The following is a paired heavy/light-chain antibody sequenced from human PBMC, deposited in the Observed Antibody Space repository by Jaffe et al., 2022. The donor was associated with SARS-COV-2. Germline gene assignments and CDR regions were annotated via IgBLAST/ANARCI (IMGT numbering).Light chain of an antibody. V-gene: IGLV1-40*01. CDR2: GNT. Sequence: QSVLTQSPSVSGAPGQRVTISCTGSSSNIGAGYDVKWYQQLPGTAPKLLIYGNTNRPSGVADRFSGSKSGTSASLAISGLQGEDEADYYCQSYDSGLNAWVFGGGTKLTVL. J-gene: IGLJ3*02. CDR3: QSYDSGLNAWV. CDR1: SSNIGAGYD.
Heavy chain of an antibody. CDR1: GGSISSGSYY. Sequence: QVQLQESGPGLVKPSQTLSLTCTVSGGSISSGSYYWSWIRQPAGKGLEWIGRIYPSGSTNYGPSLKSRVTISGDTSKNQFSLELSSVTAADTAVYYCARCLQMPSGTYAFDIWGQGTMVTVSS. D-gene: IGHD3-10*01. CDR3: ARCLQMPSGTYAFDI. CDR2: IYPSGST. V-gene: IGHV4-61*02. J-gene: IGHJ3*02.